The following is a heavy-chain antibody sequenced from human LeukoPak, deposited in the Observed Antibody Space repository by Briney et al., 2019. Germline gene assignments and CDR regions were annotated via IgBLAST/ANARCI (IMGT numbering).Heavy chain of an antibody. D-gene: IGHD2-8*02. V-gene: IGHV3-23*01. CDR2: IFPSGGEI. J-gene: IGHJ4*02. CDR3: ATYRQVLLPFES. Sequence: GGSLRLSCAASGFTFSNYALSWVRQAPGKGLEWVSSIFPSGGEIHYADSVRGRFTISRDNSKSTLSLQMNSLRAEDTAIYYCATYRQVLLPFESWGQGTLVTVSS. CDR1: GFTFSNYA.